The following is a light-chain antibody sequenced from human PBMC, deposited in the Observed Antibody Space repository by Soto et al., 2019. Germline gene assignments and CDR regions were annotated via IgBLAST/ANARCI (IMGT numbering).Light chain of an antibody. CDR3: QQWGSSSWT. J-gene: IGKJ1*01. CDR2: GAS. CDR1: QSVSID. Sequence: EIVMTQSPATLSVSPCERATLSCSASQSVSIDLAWYQQTPGQAPRLLIYGASTRATGIPDRFSGSGSGTDFTLTISGLEPEDFAVYYCQQWGSSSWTFGQGTKVDIK. V-gene: IGKV3-20*01.